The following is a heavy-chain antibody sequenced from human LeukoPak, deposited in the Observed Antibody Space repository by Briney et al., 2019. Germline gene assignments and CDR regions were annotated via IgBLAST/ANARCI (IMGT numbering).Heavy chain of an antibody. J-gene: IGHJ3*02. CDR2: ITTKTDGGTT. V-gene: IGHV3-15*01. CDR3: TTNDAFDI. Sequence: KPGGSLRLSCAASGFTFSNAWMNWVRQAPGKGLEWVGRITTKTDGGTTDYAASVKGRFTISRDDSKNTLYLQMNSLKTEDTAVYYCTTNDAFDIWGQGTMVTVSS. CDR1: GFTFSNAW.